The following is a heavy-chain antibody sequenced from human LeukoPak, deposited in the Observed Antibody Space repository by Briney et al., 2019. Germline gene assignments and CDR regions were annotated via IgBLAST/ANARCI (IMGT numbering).Heavy chain of an antibody. J-gene: IGHJ6*02. D-gene: IGHD1-26*01. CDR1: GFTFGSCW. Sequence: PGGSLRLSCAASGFTFGSCWMNWVRQTPGKGLEWVANINQDGSQKFYVDSVKGRFTISRDNANNSLYLQMNSLRAEDTAVYYCARDRPGAKTPKKAYYGMDVWGQGTTVTVSS. CDR3: ARDRPGAKTPKKAYYGMDV. CDR2: INQDGSQK. V-gene: IGHV3-7*01.